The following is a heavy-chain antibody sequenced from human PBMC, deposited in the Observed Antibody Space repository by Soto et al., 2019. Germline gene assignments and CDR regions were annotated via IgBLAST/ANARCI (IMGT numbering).Heavy chain of an antibody. J-gene: IGHJ6*02. V-gene: IGHV3-23*01. CDR1: GFTFSSYA. D-gene: IGHD2-2*01. CDR2: ISGSGGST. CDR3: AKGRLVVPAAKVHTRYYYYYGMDV. Sequence: EVQLLESGGGLVQPGGSLRLSCAASGFTFSSYAMSWVRQAPGKGPEWVSAISGSGGSTYYADSVKGRFTISRDNSKNTLYLQMNSLRAEDTAVYYCAKGRLVVPAAKVHTRYYYYYGMDVWGQGTTVTVSS.